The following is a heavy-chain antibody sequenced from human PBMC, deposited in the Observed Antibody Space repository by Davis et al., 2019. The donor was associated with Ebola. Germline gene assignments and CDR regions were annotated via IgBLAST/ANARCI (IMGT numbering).Heavy chain of an antibody. CDR2: INAGNGNT. CDR1: GYTFTGYY. Sequence: ASVKVSCKASGYTFTGYYMHWVRQAPGQRLEWMGWINAGNGNTKYSQKFQGRVTMIDDTSTDTAYMELSSLRSEDTAVYYCTIGGTTGGFDYWGQGTLVTVSS. CDR3: TIGGTTGGFDY. J-gene: IGHJ4*02. V-gene: IGHV1/OR15-3*02. D-gene: IGHD1-14*01.